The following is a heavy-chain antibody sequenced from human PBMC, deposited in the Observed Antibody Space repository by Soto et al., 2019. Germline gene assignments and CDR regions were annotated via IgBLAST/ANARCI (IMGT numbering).Heavy chain of an antibody. CDR2: ISSSSSYT. Sequence: VGSLRLSCAASGFTFSDYYMSWIRQAPGKGLEWVSYISSSSSYTNYADSVKGRFTISRDNAKNSLYLQTNSLRAEDTAVYYCARERDILTGYHNFDYWGQGTLVTVSS. D-gene: IGHD3-9*01. V-gene: IGHV3-11*06. J-gene: IGHJ4*02. CDR1: GFTFSDYY. CDR3: ARERDILTGYHNFDY.